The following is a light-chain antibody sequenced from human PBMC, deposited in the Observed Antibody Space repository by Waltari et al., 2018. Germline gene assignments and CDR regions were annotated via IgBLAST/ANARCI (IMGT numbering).Light chain of an antibody. Sequence: DIQMTQSPSSLSASVGDRDSITCQASQDIRIYLNWFQQKPGKAPKLLIYDASNLEVGVPSRFSGGGYGKHFTFTINSLQPEDIATYYCQQYGGLPINFGQGTKLEIK. CDR2: DAS. J-gene: IGKJ2*01. V-gene: IGKV1-33*01. CDR3: QQYGGLPIN. CDR1: QDIRIY.